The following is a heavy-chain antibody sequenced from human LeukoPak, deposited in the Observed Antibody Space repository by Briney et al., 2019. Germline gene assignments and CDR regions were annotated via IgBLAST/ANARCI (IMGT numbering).Heavy chain of an antibody. V-gene: IGHV3-11*01. CDR3: ARVRLPTWYYYDSSGYYFDY. Sequence: GGSLRLSCAASGFTFSDYYMSWIRQAPGKGLEWVSYISSSGSTIYYADSVKGRFTISRDNAKNSLYLQMNSLRAEDTAVYYCARVRLPTWYYYDSSGYYFDYWGQGTLVTVSS. D-gene: IGHD3-22*01. CDR2: ISSSGSTI. J-gene: IGHJ4*02. CDR1: GFTFSDYY.